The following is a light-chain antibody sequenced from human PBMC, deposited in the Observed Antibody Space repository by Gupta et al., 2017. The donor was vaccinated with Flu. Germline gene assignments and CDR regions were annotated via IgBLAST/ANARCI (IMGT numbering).Light chain of an antibody. CDR3: GTWDSSLSAGV. CDR1: SSNIGNNY. V-gene: IGLV1-51*01. Sequence: SVLTQPPSVSAAPGQKVTISCSGSSSNIGNNYVSWYQQLPGTAPKLLIYDNNKRPSGIPDRFSGSKSGTSATLGITGLQTGDEADYYCGTWDSSLSAGVFGGGIKLTVL. CDR2: DNN. J-gene: IGLJ3*02.